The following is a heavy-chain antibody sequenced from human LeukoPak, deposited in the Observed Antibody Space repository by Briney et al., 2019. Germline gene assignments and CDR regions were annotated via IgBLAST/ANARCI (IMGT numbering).Heavy chain of an antibody. J-gene: IGHJ5*02. Sequence: ASVKVSCKASGYTFTSYGISWVRQAPGQGLEWMGWISAYNGNTNYAQKLQGRVTMTTVTSTSTAYMELRSLRSDDTAVYYCAREPGIAAAATPWFDPWGQGTLVTVSS. CDR1: GYTFTSYG. CDR2: ISAYNGNT. V-gene: IGHV1-18*01. CDR3: AREPGIAAAATPWFDP. D-gene: IGHD6-13*01.